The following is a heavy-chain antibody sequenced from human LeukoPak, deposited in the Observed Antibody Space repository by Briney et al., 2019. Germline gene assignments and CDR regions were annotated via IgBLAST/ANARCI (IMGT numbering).Heavy chain of an antibody. CDR3: ARADCSGGSCYGMDV. V-gene: IGHV1-2*02. J-gene: IGHJ6*02. Sequence: ASVKVSCKASGYTFTGYYMHWVRQAPGQGLEWMGWINPNSGGTNYAQKFQGRVTMTRDTPISTAYMELSRLRSDDTAVYYCARADCSGGSCYGMDVWGQGTTVTVSS. CDR2: INPNSGGT. CDR1: GYTFTGYY. D-gene: IGHD2-15*01.